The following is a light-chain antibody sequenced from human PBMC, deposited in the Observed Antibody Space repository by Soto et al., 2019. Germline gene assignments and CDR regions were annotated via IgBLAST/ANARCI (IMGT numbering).Light chain of an antibody. Sequence: DIVLTQSPGTLSLSPGERATLSCRSSQSVSSNYLAWYQQKPDQAPRLVIYDVSGRATGIPDRFSGSGSGTDFTLTISRLEPEAFAVYYCQHYGSSPTFGQGTKVEIK. J-gene: IGKJ1*01. V-gene: IGKV3-20*01. CDR1: QSVSSNY. CDR2: DVS. CDR3: QHYGSSPT.